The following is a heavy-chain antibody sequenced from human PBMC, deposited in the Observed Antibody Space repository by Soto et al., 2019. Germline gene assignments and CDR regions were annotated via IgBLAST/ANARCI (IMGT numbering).Heavy chain of an antibody. CDR2: IYYSGST. V-gene: IGHV4-59*01. Sequence: SETLSLTCTVSGGSISSYYWSWIRQPPGKGLEWIGYIYYSGSTNYNPSLKSRVTISVDTSKNQFSLKLSSVTAADTAVYYCARDPTDADETPYHYYGMDVWGQGTTVTVSS. J-gene: IGHJ6*02. CDR3: ARDPTDADETPYHYYGMDV. CDR1: GGSISSYY.